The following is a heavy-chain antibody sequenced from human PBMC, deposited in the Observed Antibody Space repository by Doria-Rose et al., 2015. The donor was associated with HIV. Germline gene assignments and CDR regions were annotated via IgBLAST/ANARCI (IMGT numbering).Heavy chain of an antibody. CDR1: GVSLSSPGMG. D-gene: IGHD6-13*01. V-gene: IGHV2-26*01. J-gene: IGHJ4*02. CDR3: ARIKSSRWYHKYYFDF. Sequence: SGPVLVKPTETLTLTCTVSGVSLSSPGMGVSWIRQPTGKALEWLGNLFSDDERSYKTSLKSRLTISRGTSKSQVVLTMTDMDPVDTATYYCARIKSSRWYHKYYFDFWGQGTLVIVSA. CDR2: LFSDDER.